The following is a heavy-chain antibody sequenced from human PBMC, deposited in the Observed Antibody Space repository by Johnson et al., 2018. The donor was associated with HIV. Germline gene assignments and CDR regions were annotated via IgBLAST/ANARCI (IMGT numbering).Heavy chain of an antibody. CDR2: ISYDGSNK. CDR1: GFTFSSYG. CDR3: ARGQYGSGTAHAFDI. V-gene: IGHV3-30*19. Sequence: QVQLVESGGGVVQPGRSLRLSCAASGFTFSSYGMHWVRQAPGKGLEWVAVISYDGSNKYYADSVKGRFTISRDNSKNTLYLQMNSLRAEDTAVYYGARGQYGSGTAHAFDIWGQGTMVTVSS. J-gene: IGHJ3*02. D-gene: IGHD3-10*01.